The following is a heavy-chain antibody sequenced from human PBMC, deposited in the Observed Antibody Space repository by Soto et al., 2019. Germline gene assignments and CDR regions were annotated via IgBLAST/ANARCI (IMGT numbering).Heavy chain of an antibody. V-gene: IGHV1-18*04. CDR1: GYIFTTYS. Sequence: QIQLVQSGSEVRMPGASVKVSCKASGYIFTTYSITWVRQAPGQGLEWMGWVSASNGKTNYAQKFEDRVTMTTDTSTTTAYMELRNLRSDDTAVYYCAREAFGVYARWFDPWGQGTLVTVSS. J-gene: IGHJ5*02. D-gene: IGHD2-2*01. CDR2: VSASNGKT. CDR3: AREAFGVYARWFDP.